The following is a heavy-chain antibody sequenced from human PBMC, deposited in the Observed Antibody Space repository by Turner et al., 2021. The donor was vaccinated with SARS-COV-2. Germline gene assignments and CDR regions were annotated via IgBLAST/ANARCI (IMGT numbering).Heavy chain of an antibody. CDR2: MNPNSGNT. D-gene: IGHD5-18*01. CDR1: GYTFTSYD. Sequence: QVQLVQSGAEVKKPGASVKVSCKASGYTFTSYDINWVRQATGQGLEWMGWMNPNSGNTGYAQKFQSRVTMTRNTSRSTAYMELSSLRSEDTAVYYCARTFTAMVRVDYWGQGTLVTVSS. V-gene: IGHV1-8*01. J-gene: IGHJ4*02. CDR3: ARTFTAMVRVDY.